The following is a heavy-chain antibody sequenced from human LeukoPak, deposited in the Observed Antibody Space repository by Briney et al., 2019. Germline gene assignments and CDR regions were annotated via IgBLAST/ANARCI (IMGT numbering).Heavy chain of an antibody. CDR3: ARANYGSGSYHPYYYYMDV. D-gene: IGHD3-10*01. CDR2: MNPNSGNT. V-gene: IGHV1-8*01. CDR1: GYSFTSYD. Sequence: SVKVSCKASGYSFTSYDIDWVRQATGQGLEWMGWMNPNSGNTGYAEKFQGRVTMTRNTSISTAYMELSSLRSEDTAVYYCARANYGSGSYHPYYYYMDVWGQGTTVTVSS. J-gene: IGHJ6*03.